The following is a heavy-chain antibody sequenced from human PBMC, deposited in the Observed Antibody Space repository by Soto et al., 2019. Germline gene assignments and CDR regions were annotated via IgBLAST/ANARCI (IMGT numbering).Heavy chain of an antibody. CDR3: ARDLAKGGGSAGFDY. Sequence: ASVKVSCKASGYTFTVYYMHWVRQAPGQGLEWMGWINPKSGGTMYPQKFQGRVTMTWDTSISTAYMALTRLRSDDTAVYYCARDLAKGGGSAGFDYWGQGTLVTVPS. V-gene: IGHV1-2*02. D-gene: IGHD1-26*01. CDR1: GYTFTVYY. J-gene: IGHJ4*02. CDR2: INPKSGGT.